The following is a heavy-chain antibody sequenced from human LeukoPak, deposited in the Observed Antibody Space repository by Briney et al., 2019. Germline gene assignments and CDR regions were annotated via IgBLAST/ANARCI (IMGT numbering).Heavy chain of an antibody. CDR2: IYFSGTP. CDR1: RGSIRTADYY. D-gene: IGHD6-13*01. J-gene: IGHJ5*01. Sequence: PSETLSLTCTVSRGSIRTADYYWAWVRQPPGEGLEWLVSIYFSGTPYFNPSLKSRVAVSIDTSKNQFSLKVTSVNASDTAVYFCARTSSWYAGAWFDSWGQGTLVTVSS. CDR3: ARTSSWYAGAWFDS. V-gene: IGHV4-39*01.